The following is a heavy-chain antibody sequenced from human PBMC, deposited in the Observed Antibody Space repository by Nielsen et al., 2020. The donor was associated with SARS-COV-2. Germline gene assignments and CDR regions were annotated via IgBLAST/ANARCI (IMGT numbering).Heavy chain of an antibody. CDR1: GGTFSSYA. CDR2: IIPIFGTA. V-gene: IGHV1-69*13. D-gene: IGHD1-26*01. CDR3: ARDQSIVGATGDFDI. J-gene: IGHJ3*02. Sequence: SVKVSCKASGGTFSSYAISWVRQAPGQGLEWMGGIIPIFGTANYAQKFQGRVTITADESTSTAYMELSSLRSEDTAVYYCARDQSIVGATGDFDIWGKGTMVTVSS.